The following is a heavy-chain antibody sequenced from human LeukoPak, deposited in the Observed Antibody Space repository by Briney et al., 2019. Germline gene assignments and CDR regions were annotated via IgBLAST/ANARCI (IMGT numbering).Heavy chain of an antibody. CDR1: GGSISTNSYY. Sequence: SEALSLTCTVSGGSISTNSYYWGWIRRPPRKGLEWIGSIYYSGSTYYNPSLKSRVTVSVDTSTNQFSLMLSSLTAADTAVYYCVRGSTLRHYQYWGQGTLVTVSS. CDR3: VRGSTLRHYQY. D-gene: IGHD3-16*01. V-gene: IGHV4-39*01. CDR2: IYYSGST. J-gene: IGHJ4*02.